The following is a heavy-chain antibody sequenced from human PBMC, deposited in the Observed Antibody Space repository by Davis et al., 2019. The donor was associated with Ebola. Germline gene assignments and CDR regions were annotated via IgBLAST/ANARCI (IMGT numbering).Heavy chain of an antibody. D-gene: IGHD2-2*01. CDR2: IIPILGIA. J-gene: IGHJ6*02. CDR3: ASTVVPSRGYYYGMDV. Sequence: SVTVSCKASGCTFSSYAISWVRHAPGQGLEWMGRIIPILGIANYAQKFQGRVTITADKSTSTAYMELSSLRSEDTALYYCASTVVPSRGYYYGMDVWGQGTTVTVSS. V-gene: IGHV1-69*10. CDR1: GCTFSSYA.